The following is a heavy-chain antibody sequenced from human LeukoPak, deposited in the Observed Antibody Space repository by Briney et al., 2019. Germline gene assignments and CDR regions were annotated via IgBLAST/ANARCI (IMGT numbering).Heavy chain of an antibody. D-gene: IGHD2-21*02. J-gene: IGHJ4*02. CDR3: ARDGSVVVTGSLDY. V-gene: IGHV3-21*01. Sequence: PGGSLRLSCAASGFTFSSYSMNWVRQAPGKGLEWVSSISSSSSYIYYADSLKGRSTISRDNAKNSLYLQMNSLRAEDTAVYYCARDGSVVVTGSLDYWGQGTLVTVSS. CDR2: ISSSSSYI. CDR1: GFTFSSYS.